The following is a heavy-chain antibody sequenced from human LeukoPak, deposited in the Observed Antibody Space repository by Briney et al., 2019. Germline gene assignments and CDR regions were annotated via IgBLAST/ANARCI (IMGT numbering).Heavy chain of an antibody. V-gene: IGHV3-33*01. J-gene: IGHJ5*02. CDR1: GFTFSSYG. D-gene: IGHD3-9*01. Sequence: GRSLRLSCAASGFTFSSYGMRWVRQAPGKGLEWVAVIWYDGSNKYYADSVKGRFTISRDNSKNTLYLQMNSLRAEDTAVYYCARDRALLRYFDWSSHNWFDPWGQGTLVTVSS. CDR3: ARDRALLRYFDWSSHNWFDP. CDR2: IWYDGSNK.